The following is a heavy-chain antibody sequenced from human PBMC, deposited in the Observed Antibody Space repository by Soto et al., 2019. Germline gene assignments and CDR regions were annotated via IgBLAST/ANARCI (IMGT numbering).Heavy chain of an antibody. D-gene: IGHD6-13*01. Sequence: GGSLRLSCAASGFTFSSYIMNWVRQAPGKGLEWVSYISSSSSTIYYADSVKGRFTISRDNAKNSLYLQMNSLRAEDTAVYYCATLAAAAYYWGQGTLVTVSS. J-gene: IGHJ4*02. CDR2: ISSSSSTI. CDR1: GFTFSSYI. V-gene: IGHV3-48*01. CDR3: ATLAAAAYY.